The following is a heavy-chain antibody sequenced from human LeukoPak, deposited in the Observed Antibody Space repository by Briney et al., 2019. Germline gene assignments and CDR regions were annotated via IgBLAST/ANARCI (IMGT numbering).Heavy chain of an antibody. Sequence: GGSLRLSCAASGLSFSSYAITSVRQAPGKGLEWVSAITGSGDSAYYSDSVKGRFTISREQSKSTLYLKTTSLRAEDTAVFYCAKGTTDYDASDPLDFWGQGTLVTVSS. CDR2: ITGSGDSA. D-gene: IGHD3-16*01. CDR1: GLSFSSYA. CDR3: AKGTTDYDASDPLDF. V-gene: IGHV3-23*01. J-gene: IGHJ4*02.